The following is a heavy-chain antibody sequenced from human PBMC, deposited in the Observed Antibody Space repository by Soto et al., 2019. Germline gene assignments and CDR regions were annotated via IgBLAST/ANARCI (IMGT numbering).Heavy chain of an antibody. Sequence: QVQLVQSGAEVKKPGSSVKVSCKASGGPFNTYAISWVRQAPGQGLEWMGGIIPVFGRVSYALKFQGRVTITADDSTSTAYMELSSLRSDDTAIYYCADLSLGYCSSTTCPPDYWGQGTLVTVSS. CDR2: IIPVFGRV. V-gene: IGHV1-69*12. D-gene: IGHD2-2*01. J-gene: IGHJ4*02. CDR1: GGPFNTYA. CDR3: ADLSLGYCSSTTCPPDY.